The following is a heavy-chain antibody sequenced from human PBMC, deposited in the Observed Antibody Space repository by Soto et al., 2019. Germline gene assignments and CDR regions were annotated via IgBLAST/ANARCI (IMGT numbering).Heavy chain of an antibody. CDR2: IYPGDSDT. V-gene: IGHV5-51*01. J-gene: IGHJ4*02. Sequence: LGESLKISCKGSGYSFTSYWIGWVRQMPGKGLEWMGIIYPGDSDTRYSPSFQGQVTISADKSISTAYVRWSSLKASDTAMYYCARLLGYCSGGSCSVDYFDYWGQGTLVTVSS. CDR3: ARLLGYCSGGSCSVDYFDY. CDR1: GYSFTSYW. D-gene: IGHD2-15*01.